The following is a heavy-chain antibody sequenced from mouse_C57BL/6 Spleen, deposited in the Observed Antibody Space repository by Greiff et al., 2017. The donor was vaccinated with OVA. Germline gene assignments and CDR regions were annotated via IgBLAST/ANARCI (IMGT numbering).Heavy chain of an antibody. CDR3: AREEAIYYGYGFGY. Sequence: EVQLQQSGPELVKPGASVKISCKASGYTFTDYYMNWVKQSHGKSLEWIGDINPNNGGTSYNQKFKGKATLTVDKSSSTAYMELRSLTSEDSAVYYCAREEAIYYGYGFGYWGQGTTLTVSS. CDR2: INPNNGGT. V-gene: IGHV1-26*01. CDR1: GYTFTDYY. D-gene: IGHD2-2*01. J-gene: IGHJ2*01.